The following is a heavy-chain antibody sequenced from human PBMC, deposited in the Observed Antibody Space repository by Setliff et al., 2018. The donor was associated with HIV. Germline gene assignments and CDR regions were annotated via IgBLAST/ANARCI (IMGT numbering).Heavy chain of an antibody. CDR1: GGSVSGHY. Sequence: KPSETLSLTCAVYGGSVSGHYWGWFRQPPGKGLEWIGEITPSGATNYLPSLKSRVTMSLDTSKNQFSLKMTSVTAADTALYYCSIWNTTIDEDAWGQGTLVTVSS. V-gene: IGHV4-34*01. CDR2: ITPSGAT. CDR3: SIWNTTIDEDA. D-gene: IGHD5-18*01. J-gene: IGHJ5*02.